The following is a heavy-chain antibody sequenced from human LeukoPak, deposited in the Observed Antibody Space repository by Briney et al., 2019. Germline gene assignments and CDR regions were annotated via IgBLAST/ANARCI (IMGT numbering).Heavy chain of an antibody. CDR2: ISSSGSTI. CDR1: GFTFSDYY. V-gene: IGHV3-11*01. Sequence: GGSLRLSCAASGFTFSDYYMSWIRQAPGNGLEWVSYISSSGSTIYYADSVKGRFTISRDNAKNSLYLQMNSLRAEDTAVYYCARTSRITIFGVVIFAWFDPWGQGTLVTVSS. CDR3: ARTSRITIFGVVIFAWFDP. D-gene: IGHD3-3*01. J-gene: IGHJ5*02.